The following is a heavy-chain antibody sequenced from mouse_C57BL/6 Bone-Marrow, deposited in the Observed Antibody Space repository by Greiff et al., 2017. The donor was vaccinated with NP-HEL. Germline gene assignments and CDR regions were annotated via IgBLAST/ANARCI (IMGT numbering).Heavy chain of an antibody. CDR3: AKLGRRYFDV. Sequence: EVQLMESGGGLVKPGGSLKLSCAASGFTFSDYGMHWVRQAPEKGLEWVAYISSGSSTIYYADTVKGRFTISRDNAKNTLFLQMTSLRSEDTAMYYCAKLGRRYFDVWGTGTTVTVSS. CDR1: GFTFSDYG. CDR2: ISSGSSTI. V-gene: IGHV5-17*01. D-gene: IGHD4-1*01. J-gene: IGHJ1*03.